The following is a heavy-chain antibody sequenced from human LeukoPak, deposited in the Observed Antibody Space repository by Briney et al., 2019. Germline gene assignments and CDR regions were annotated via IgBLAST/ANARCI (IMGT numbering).Heavy chain of an antibody. CDR1: GGSISSGGYY. CDR2: IYHSGST. V-gene: IGHV4-30-2*01. J-gene: IGHJ2*01. D-gene: IGHD2-15*01. CDR3: ASSRVDFWYFDL. Sequence: PSQTLSLTCTVSGGSISSGGYYWSWIRQPPGKGLEWIGYIYHSGSTYYNPSLKSRVTISVDRSKNQFSLKLSSVTAADTAVYYCASSRVDFWYFDLWGRGTLVTVST.